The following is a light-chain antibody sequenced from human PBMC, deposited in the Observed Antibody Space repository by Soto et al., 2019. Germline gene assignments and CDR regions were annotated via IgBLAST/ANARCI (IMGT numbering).Light chain of an antibody. CDR2: DAS. CDR1: QTIDNT. J-gene: IGKJ1*01. Sequence: EIVMTQSPATLSLSRGERATLSCRASQTIDNTLAWYQRKPGQAPRLLIYDASTRATGVPARFSGSGSGTDFTLTISSLQPDDFATYFCQHYNSYPWTFGQGTKVDIK. V-gene: IGKV3-15*01. CDR3: QHYNSYPWT.